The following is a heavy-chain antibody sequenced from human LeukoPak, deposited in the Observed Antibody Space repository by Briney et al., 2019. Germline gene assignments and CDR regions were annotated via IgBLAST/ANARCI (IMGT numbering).Heavy chain of an antibody. CDR3: ARLKFYDSTGYSPGYYMDV. Sequence: SETLSLTCTVSGGSIISNYWSWIRQSAGTGPEWIGRIYGSGITDYNPSLKSRVTMSLDTSRKQFSLRLTSVTAADTAVYYCARLKFYDSTGYSPGYYMDVWGKGTTVSVFS. CDR2: IYGSGIT. V-gene: IGHV4-4*07. CDR1: GGSIISNY. D-gene: IGHD3-22*01. J-gene: IGHJ6*03.